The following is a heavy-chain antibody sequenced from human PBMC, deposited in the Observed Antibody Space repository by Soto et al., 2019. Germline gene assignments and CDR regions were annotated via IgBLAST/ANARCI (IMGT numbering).Heavy chain of an antibody. CDR3: ARDMWRLEYIVVVVAATRRSAFDI. V-gene: IGHV3-33*01. CDR2: IWYDGSNK. J-gene: IGHJ3*02. Sequence: QVQLVESGGGVVQPGRSLRLSCAASGFTFSSYGMHWVRQAPGKGLEWVAVIWYDGSNKYYADSVKGRFTISRDNSKNTLYLQMNSLRAEDTAVYYCARDMWRLEYIVVVVAATRRSAFDIWGQGTMVTVSS. CDR1: GFTFSSYG. D-gene: IGHD2-15*01.